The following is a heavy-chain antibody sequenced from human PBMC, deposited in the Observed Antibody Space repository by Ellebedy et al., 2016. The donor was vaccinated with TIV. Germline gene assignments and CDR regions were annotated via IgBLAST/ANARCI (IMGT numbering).Heavy chain of an antibody. J-gene: IGHJ5*02. D-gene: IGHD2-2*01. V-gene: IGHV4-34*01. CDR2: INHSGST. CDR3: AAGWVPAAPLQP. CDR1: GGSFSGYY. Sequence: MPSETLSLTCAVYGGSFSGYYWSWIRQPPGKGLEWIGEINHSGSTNYNPSLKSRVTMSVDTSKNQFSLKLSSVTAADTAVYYCAAGWVPAAPLQPWGQGTLVTVSS.